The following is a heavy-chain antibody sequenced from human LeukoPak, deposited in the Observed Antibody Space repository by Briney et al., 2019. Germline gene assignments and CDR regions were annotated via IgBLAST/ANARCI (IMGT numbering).Heavy chain of an antibody. CDR3: AREPGYYYDSSGYSNWFDP. CDR1: GYTFTGYY. V-gene: IGHV1-2*02. CDR2: INPNSGGT. Sequence: GASVKVSCKASGYTFTGYYVHWVRQAPGQGLEWMGWINPNSGGTNYAQKFQGRVTMTRDTSISTAYMEPSRLRSDDTAVYYCAREPGYYYDSSGYSNWFDPWGQGTLVTVSS. J-gene: IGHJ5*02. D-gene: IGHD3-22*01.